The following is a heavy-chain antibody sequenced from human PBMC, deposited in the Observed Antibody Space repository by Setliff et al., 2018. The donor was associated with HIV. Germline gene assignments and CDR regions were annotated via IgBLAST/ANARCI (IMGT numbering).Heavy chain of an antibody. Sequence: NPSETLSLTCTVSGGSISSTSYYWSWIRQPPGKGLEWIGEINHSGRTNYNPSLKSRVTISVDTSKSQFSLKLSSVTAADTAVYYCARGRRDPQVGRKEVGYFDYWGQGTLVTVSS. V-gene: IGHV4-39*07. CDR1: GGSISSTSYY. CDR2: INHSGRT. J-gene: IGHJ4*02. CDR3: ARGRRDPQVGRKEVGYFDY. D-gene: IGHD2-2*01.